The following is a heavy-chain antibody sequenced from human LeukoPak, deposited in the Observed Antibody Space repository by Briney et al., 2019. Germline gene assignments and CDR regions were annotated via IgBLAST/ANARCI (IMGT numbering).Heavy chain of an antibody. J-gene: IGHJ3*02. D-gene: IGHD5-24*01. CDR2: IYHSAST. V-gene: IGHV4-38-2*02. CDR3: ARGGVRDGYNFQAFDI. CDR1: GYSITTGSY. Sequence: ETLSLTCSVPGYSITTGSYWGWIRQPPRKGLEWIGCIYHSASTYYDPSLNSRVTISEDTSKNRYSLELGSMTAADTAVYYCARGGVRDGYNFQAFDICRQGTMVSVSS.